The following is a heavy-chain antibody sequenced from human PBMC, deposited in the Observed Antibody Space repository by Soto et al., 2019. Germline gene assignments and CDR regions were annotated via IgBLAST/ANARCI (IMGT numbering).Heavy chain of an antibody. CDR2: IKSDGSGT. V-gene: IGHV3-74*01. CDR1: GFTFSSYW. Sequence: EVQLVESGGGLVQPGGSLRLSCAASGFTFSSYWMHWVRQAPGKGLVWVSRIKSDGSGTSYADSVKGRLTISRDNAKNTLYLQMNSLRAEDTAVYYCARGDGDYYDGNVYLGRHWGQGTLVTVSS. CDR3: ARGDGDYYDGNVYLGRH. J-gene: IGHJ4*02. D-gene: IGHD3-22*01.